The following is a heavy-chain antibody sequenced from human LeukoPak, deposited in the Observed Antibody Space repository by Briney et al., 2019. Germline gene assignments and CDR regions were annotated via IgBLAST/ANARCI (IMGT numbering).Heavy chain of an antibody. Sequence: PSETLSLTCTVSGGSISSYYWSWLRQPPGKGLEWIGYIYYSGSTNYNPSLKSRVTISVDTSKNQFSLKLSSVTAADTAVYYCARGPSKPYYFGYWGQGTLVTVSS. J-gene: IGHJ4*02. CDR3: ARGPSKPYYFGY. CDR1: GGSISSYY. V-gene: IGHV4-59*01. D-gene: IGHD6-6*01. CDR2: IYYSGST.